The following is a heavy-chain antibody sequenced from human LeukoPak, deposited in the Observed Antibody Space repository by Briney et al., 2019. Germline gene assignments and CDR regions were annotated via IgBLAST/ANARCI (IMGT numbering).Heavy chain of an antibody. CDR2: ISSSSSYI. J-gene: IGHJ5*02. Sequence: GGSLRLSCAASGFTFSSYSMNWVRQAPGKGLEWVSSISSSSSYIYYADSGKGRFTISRDNAKNSLYLQMNSLRAEDTAVYYCARGITYYYDSSGYYLWGQGTLVTVSS. CDR1: GFTFSSYS. D-gene: IGHD3-22*01. V-gene: IGHV3-21*01. CDR3: ARGITYYYDSSGYYL.